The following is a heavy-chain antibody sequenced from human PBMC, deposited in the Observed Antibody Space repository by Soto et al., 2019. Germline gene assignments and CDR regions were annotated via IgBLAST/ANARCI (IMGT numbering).Heavy chain of an antibody. CDR1: GYTFTSYG. D-gene: IGHD3-10*01. J-gene: IGHJ6*02. CDR2: ISGYNGNT. CDR3: ARAGKYYYGSGSPYYYCMDV. V-gene: IGHV1-18*04. Sequence: QVQLVQSGAEVKKPGASVKVSCKASGYTFTSYGVSWVRQAPGQGLEWMGWISGYNGNTNYAQKLQGRVTMTTDKSTSTAYMELRSLRSDDTAVYYCARAGKYYYGSGSPYYYCMDVWGQGITVTVSS.